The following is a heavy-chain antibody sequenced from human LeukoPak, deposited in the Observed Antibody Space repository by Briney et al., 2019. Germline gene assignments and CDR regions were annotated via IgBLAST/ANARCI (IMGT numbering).Heavy chain of an antibody. V-gene: IGHV3-30-3*01. CDR2: ISYDGSNK. J-gene: IGHJ4*02. Sequence: RRSLRLSCAASGFTFSSYAMHWVRQAPGKGLEWVAVISYDGSNKYYADSVKGRFTISRDNSKNTLYLQMNSLRAEDTAVYYCARANVDTAMGDFDYWGQGTLVTVSS. CDR1: GFTFSSYA. D-gene: IGHD5-18*01. CDR3: ARANVDTAMGDFDY.